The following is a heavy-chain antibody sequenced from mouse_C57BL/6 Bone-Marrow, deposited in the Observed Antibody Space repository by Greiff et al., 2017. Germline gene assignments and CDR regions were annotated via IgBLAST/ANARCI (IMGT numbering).Heavy chain of an antibody. Sequence: EVHLVESGGGLVKPGGSLKLSCAASGFTFSSYTMSWVRQTPEKRLQWVAAISGGGGNTYYPDSVKGRFTISRDNDKNILYLQMISLMSEDTALYYCSRQVTTVLATKYFDVWGTGTTVTVSS. CDR2: ISGGGGNT. D-gene: IGHD1-1*01. J-gene: IGHJ1*03. CDR3: SRQVTTVLATKYFDV. CDR1: GFTFSSYT. V-gene: IGHV5-9*01.